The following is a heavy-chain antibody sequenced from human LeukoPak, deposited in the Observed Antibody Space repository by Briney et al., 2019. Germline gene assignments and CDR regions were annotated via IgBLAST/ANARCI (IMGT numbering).Heavy chain of an antibody. Sequence: SETLSLTCTVSGGSISSYYWSWIRQPPGKGLEFIGYIYYNGSTNYNPSLKSRVTISVDTSKNQFSLKLSSVTAADRAVYYCARDLGYCSGGSCYSGYFQHWGQGTLVTVSS. CDR3: ARDLGYCSGGSCYSGYFQH. J-gene: IGHJ1*01. CDR2: IYYNGST. V-gene: IGHV4-59*01. D-gene: IGHD2-15*01. CDR1: GGSISSYY.